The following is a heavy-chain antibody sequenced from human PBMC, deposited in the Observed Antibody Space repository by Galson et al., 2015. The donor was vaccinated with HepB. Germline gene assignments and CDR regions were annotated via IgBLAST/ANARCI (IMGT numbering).Heavy chain of an antibody. J-gene: IGHJ4*02. D-gene: IGHD4-11*01. V-gene: IGHV4-34*01. CDR3: ARGLSKLDY. Sequence: ETLSLTCAVYGGSFSGYYWSWIRQPPGKGLEWIGEINHSGSTNYNPSLKSRVTISVDTSKNQFSLKLSSVTAADTAVYYCARGLSKLDYWGQGTLVTVSS. CDR2: INHSGST. CDR1: GGSFSGYY.